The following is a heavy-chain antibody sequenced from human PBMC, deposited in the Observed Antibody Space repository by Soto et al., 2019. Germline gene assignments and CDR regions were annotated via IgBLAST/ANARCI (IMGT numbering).Heavy chain of an antibody. CDR3: ARESPPQGYDILTGYSNYYYGMDV. J-gene: IGHJ6*02. CDR1: GGTFSSYA. CDR2: IIPIFGTA. Sequence: SVKVSCKASGGTFSSYAISWVRQAPGQGLEWMGGIIPIFGTANYAQKFQGRVTITADESTSTAYMELSSLRSEDTAVYYCARESPPQGYDILTGYSNYYYGMDVWGQGTTVTVSS. V-gene: IGHV1-69*13. D-gene: IGHD3-9*01.